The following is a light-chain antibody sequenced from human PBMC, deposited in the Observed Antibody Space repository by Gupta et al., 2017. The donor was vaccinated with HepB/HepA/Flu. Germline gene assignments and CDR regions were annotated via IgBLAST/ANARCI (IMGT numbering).Light chain of an antibody. CDR1: QSLLSSANNKNY. J-gene: IGKJ2*04. CDR3: QQYYYSPCS. CDR2: WAS. Sequence: DIVITQSPDSLPVSLCEGATINCKSSQSLLSSANNKNYLAWYQQRPGQPPRLLIYWASTRESGVPDRFSASGSGTDSTLTISSLQTEDVAVYYCQQYYYSPCSFGQGTKLEIK. V-gene: IGKV4-1*01.